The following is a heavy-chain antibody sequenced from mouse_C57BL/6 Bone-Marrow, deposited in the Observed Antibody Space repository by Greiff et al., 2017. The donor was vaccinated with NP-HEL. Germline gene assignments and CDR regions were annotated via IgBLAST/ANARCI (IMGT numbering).Heavy chain of an antibody. D-gene: IGHD2-10*02. J-gene: IGHJ4*01. CDR1: GYTFTSYW. CDR2: IHPNSGST. Sequence: QVQLQQPGAELVKPGASVKLSCKASGYTFTSYWMHWVKQRPGQGLEWIGMIHPNSGSTNYNEKFKSKATLTVDKSSSTAYMQLSSLTSEDSEVYYCANGGMGSEDYAMDYWGHGTSVTVSS. CDR3: ANGGMGSEDYAMDY. V-gene: IGHV1-64*01.